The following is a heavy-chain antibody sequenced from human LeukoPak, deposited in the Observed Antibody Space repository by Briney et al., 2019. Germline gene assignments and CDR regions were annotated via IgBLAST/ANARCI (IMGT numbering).Heavy chain of an antibody. J-gene: IGHJ4*02. Sequence: GESLKISCKGSGYRFTSYWIGWVRQMPGKGLEWMGLIYPGDSDTRYSPSFQGQVTISADKSISTAYLQWSSLKASDTAIYYCARPHGDYYQYFDYWGQGTLVTVSS. CDR1: GYRFTSYW. CDR2: IYPGDSDT. CDR3: ARPHGDYYQYFDY. D-gene: IGHD4-17*01. V-gene: IGHV5-51*01.